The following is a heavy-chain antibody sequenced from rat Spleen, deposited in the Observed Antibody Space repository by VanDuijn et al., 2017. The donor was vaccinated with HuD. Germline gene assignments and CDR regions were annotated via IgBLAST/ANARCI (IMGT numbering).Heavy chain of an antibody. J-gene: IGHJ2*01. CDR2: ISTGGGNT. V-gene: IGHV5-25*01. Sequence: EVQLVESGGGLVQPGRSLKLSCAASGFTFTNYDMAWVRQAPTRGLEWIESISTGGGNTYYRDSVKGRFTITRDNAKSTLSLQMDSLRSEDTATYYCARRHYGYTDYFDYWGQGVMVTVSS. D-gene: IGHD1-9*01. CDR1: GFTFTNYD. CDR3: ARRHYGYTDYFDY.